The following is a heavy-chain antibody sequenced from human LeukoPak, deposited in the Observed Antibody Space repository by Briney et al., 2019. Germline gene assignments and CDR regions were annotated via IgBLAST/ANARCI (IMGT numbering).Heavy chain of an antibody. V-gene: IGHV3-9*01. CDR1: GFTFDDYA. CDR3: AKDTLAARPGWGNYFDY. D-gene: IGHD3-16*01. J-gene: IGHJ4*02. Sequence: GGSLRLSCAASGFTFDDYAMHWVRQAPGKGLEWVSGISWNSGSTGYADSVKGRFTISRDNAKNSLYLQMNSLRAEDTALYYCAKDTLAARPGWGNYFDYWGQGTLVTVSS. CDR2: ISWNSGST.